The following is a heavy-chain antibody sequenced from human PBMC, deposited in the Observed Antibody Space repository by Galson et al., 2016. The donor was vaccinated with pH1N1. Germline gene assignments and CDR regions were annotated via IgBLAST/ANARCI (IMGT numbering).Heavy chain of an antibody. J-gene: IGHJ5*02. CDR3: TRVGRLRSDFDP. CDR2: INPDSGGT. Sequence: SVKVSCKASGYTFTGNYVHWVRQAPGQGLEWMGWINPDSGGTNYAQRFQGRVTMTRDTSISTAYMELSRLTSDDTAVYYCTRVGRLRSDFDPWDQGTLVTVSS. D-gene: IGHD3-16*01. V-gene: IGHV1-2*02. CDR1: GYTFTGNY.